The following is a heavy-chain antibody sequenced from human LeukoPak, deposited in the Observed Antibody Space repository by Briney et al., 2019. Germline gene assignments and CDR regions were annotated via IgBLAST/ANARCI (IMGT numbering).Heavy chain of an antibody. D-gene: IGHD3-22*01. V-gene: IGHV4-59*01. CDR1: NGSISNYY. Sequence: PSETLSLTCTVSNGSISNYYWSWIRQPPGKGLEWIGYIFYTGSTTYNPSLRSRVTISVHTSKNQFSLKQRSVTAADTAVYFCARDVFSRGCRNTHWGQGTLVTVSS. CDR2: IFYTGST. CDR3: ARDVFSRGCRNTH. J-gene: IGHJ4*02.